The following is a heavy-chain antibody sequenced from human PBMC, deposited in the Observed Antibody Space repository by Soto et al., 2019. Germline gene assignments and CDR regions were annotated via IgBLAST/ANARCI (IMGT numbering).Heavy chain of an antibody. Sequence: WSLRLSCAASGFTFSSYAMSWVRQAPGKGLEWVSAISGSGGSTYYADSVKGRFTISRDNSKNTLYQQMNSLRAEDTAVYYCAKDGGWERSGIWGQGTMVTVSS. CDR3: AKDGGWERSGI. J-gene: IGHJ3*02. D-gene: IGHD1-26*01. V-gene: IGHV3-23*01. CDR2: ISGSGGST. CDR1: GFTFSSYA.